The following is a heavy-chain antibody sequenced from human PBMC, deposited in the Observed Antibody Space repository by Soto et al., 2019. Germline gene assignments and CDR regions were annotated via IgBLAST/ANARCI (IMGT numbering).Heavy chain of an antibody. D-gene: IGHD2-21*02. V-gene: IGHV4-30-4*01. Sequence: SETLSLTCSVSGASVNSPEHYWTWIRQSPGKGLEWIGYIYYGGSTVHNPSLKGRSTVSLDTSKNQLSLNLTSVTAAETDVYFCARGRYSLSGDCSPNWFDPWRQGTLVTVSS. CDR3: ARGRYSLSGDCSPNWFDP. CDR2: IYYGGST. CDR1: GASVNSPEHY. J-gene: IGHJ5*02.